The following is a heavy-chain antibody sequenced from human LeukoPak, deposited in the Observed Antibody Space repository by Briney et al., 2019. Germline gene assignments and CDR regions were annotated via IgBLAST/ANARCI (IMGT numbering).Heavy chain of an antibody. V-gene: IGHV4-30-2*01. J-gene: IGHJ5*02. CDR1: GGSISSGGYS. CDR3: ARGVRQGSRPLNWLDP. Sequence: SETLSLTCAVSGGSISSGGYSWSWIRQPPGKGLEWIGYIYHSGSTYYNPSLKSRVTISVDRSKNQFSLKLSSVTAADTAVYYCARGVRQGSRPLNWLDPWGQGTLVTVSS. D-gene: IGHD2-15*01. CDR2: IYHSGST.